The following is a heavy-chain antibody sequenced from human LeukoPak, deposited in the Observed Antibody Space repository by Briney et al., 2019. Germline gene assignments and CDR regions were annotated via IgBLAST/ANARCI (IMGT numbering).Heavy chain of an antibody. CDR2: ISGSGGST. J-gene: IGHJ1*01. D-gene: IGHD6-13*01. CDR1: GFTFSSYA. CDR3: AKISHSIAAAATQYFQH. V-gene: IGHV3-23*01. Sequence: GGSLRLSCAASGFTFSSYAMSWVRQAPGKGLEWVSAISGSGGSTYYADSVKGRFTISRDNSKNTLYLQLNSLRAEDTAVYYCAKISHSIAAAATQYFQHWGQGTLVTVSS.